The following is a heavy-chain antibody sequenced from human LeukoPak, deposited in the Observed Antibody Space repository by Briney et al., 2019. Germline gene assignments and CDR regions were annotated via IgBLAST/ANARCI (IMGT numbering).Heavy chain of an antibody. V-gene: IGHV3-21*01. Sequence: GGSLRLSCAASGFIFSSYSMNWVRQAPGKGLEWVSSISSSSSYIYYADSVKGRFTISRDNAKNSLYLQMNSLRAEDTAVYYCSRAGGGGAFDIWGQGTMVTVSS. CDR1: GFIFSSYS. J-gene: IGHJ3*02. CDR2: ISSSSSYI. CDR3: SRAGGGGAFDI. D-gene: IGHD2-15*01.